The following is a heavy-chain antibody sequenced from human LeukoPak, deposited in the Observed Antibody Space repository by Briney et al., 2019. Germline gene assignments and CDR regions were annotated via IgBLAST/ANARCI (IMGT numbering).Heavy chain of an antibody. V-gene: IGHV3-7*01. Sequence: PGGSLRLSCAASGFTFSSYWMSWVRQAPGKGLEWVANIKQDGSEKYYVDSVKGRFTISRDNAKNSLYLQMNSLRAEDTAVYYCARDCYVGDCYWVDAFDIWGQGTMVTVSS. CDR2: IKQDGSEK. D-gene: IGHD2-21*02. CDR3: ARDCYVGDCYWVDAFDI. CDR1: GFTFSSYW. J-gene: IGHJ3*02.